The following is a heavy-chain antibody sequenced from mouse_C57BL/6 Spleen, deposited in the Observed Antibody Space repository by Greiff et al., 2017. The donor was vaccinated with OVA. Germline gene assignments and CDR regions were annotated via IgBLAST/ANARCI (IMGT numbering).Heavy chain of an antibody. D-gene: IGHD1-1*01. Sequence: EVQLQQSGPELVKPGASVKISCKASGYTFTNYYMHWVKQSHGKSLEWIGDINPHNGGTSYNQKFKGTATLTVDKSSITAYMELRSLTAEDYAVYYCARNASTTVVEWDFDVWGTGTTVTVSS. V-gene: IGHV1-26*01. J-gene: IGHJ1*03. CDR3: ARNASTTVVEWDFDV. CDR1: GYTFTNYY. CDR2: INPHNGGT.